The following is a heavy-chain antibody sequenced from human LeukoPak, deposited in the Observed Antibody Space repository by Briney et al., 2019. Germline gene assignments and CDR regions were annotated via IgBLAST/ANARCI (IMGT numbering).Heavy chain of an antibody. V-gene: IGHV4-59*08. CDR2: IYYSGST. CDR3: ARSSLTLELTYYFDY. D-gene: IGHD1-7*01. Sequence: SETLSLTCTVSGGSISSYYWSWIRQPPGKGLEWIGYIYYSGSTNYNPSLKSRVTISVDTSKNQFSLKLSSVTAADTAVYYCARSSLTLELTYYFDYWGQGTLVTVSS. J-gene: IGHJ4*02. CDR1: GGSISSYY.